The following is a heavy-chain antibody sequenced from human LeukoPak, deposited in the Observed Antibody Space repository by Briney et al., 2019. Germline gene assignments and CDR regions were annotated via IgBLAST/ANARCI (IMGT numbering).Heavy chain of an antibody. CDR1: GYTFTSYA. CDR2: INAGNGNT. CDR3: ARAYSERYGLGYYYMDV. D-gene: IGHD1-26*01. V-gene: IGHV1-3*03. J-gene: IGHJ6*03. Sequence: ASVKVSCKASGYTFTSYAMHWVRQAPGQRLEWMGWINAGNGNTKYSQEFQGRVTITRDTSASTAYMELSSLRSEDTAVYYCARAYSERYGLGYYYMDVWGKGTTVTISS.